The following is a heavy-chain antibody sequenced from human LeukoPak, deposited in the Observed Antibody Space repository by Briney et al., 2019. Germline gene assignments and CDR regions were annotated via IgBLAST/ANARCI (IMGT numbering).Heavy chain of an antibody. D-gene: IGHD1-26*01. Sequence: PSETLSLTCTVSGGSISSSTYYWTWVRQPAGKGLEWIGRIYSSGSTTYNPSLKSRVTMSVDTSRSQFSLNLTSVTAADTAVYYCASARGGSTVMAFDYWGQGALVTVSS. CDR3: ASARGGSTVMAFDY. V-gene: IGHV4-61*02. CDR1: GGSISSSTYY. CDR2: IYSSGST. J-gene: IGHJ4*02.